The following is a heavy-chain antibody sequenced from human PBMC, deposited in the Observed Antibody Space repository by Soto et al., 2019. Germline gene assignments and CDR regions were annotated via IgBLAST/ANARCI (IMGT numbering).Heavy chain of an antibody. V-gene: IGHV3-11*01. CDR1: GFTFGDSY. CDR3: AREEYCSSTSCVNWFDP. D-gene: IGHD2-2*01. CDR2: ITNSGNNM. J-gene: IGHJ5*02. Sequence: GSLRLSCAASGFTFGDSYMSWIRQAPGKGLEWVSYITNSGNNMYYADSVKDRFTISRDNAKNSLYLPMNSQRAEDTAVYYCAREEYCSSTSCVNWFDPWGQGTLVTVSS.